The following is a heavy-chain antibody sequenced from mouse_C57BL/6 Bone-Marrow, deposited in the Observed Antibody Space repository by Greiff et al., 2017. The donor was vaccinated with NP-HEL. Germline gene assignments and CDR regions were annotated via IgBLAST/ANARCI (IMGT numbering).Heavy chain of an antibody. Sequence: QVHVKQPGAELVMPGASVKLSCKASGYTFTSYWMHWVKQRPGQGLEWIGEIDPSDSYTNYNQKFKGKSTLTVDKSSSTAYMQLSSLTSEDSAVYYCARSLYGSSNYWGQGTTLTVSS. CDR1: GYTFTSYW. CDR3: ARSLYGSSNY. CDR2: IDPSDSYT. D-gene: IGHD1-1*01. J-gene: IGHJ2*01. V-gene: IGHV1-69*01.